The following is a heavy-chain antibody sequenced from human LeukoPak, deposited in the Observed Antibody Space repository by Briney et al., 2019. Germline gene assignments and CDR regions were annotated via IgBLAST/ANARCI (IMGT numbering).Heavy chain of an antibody. CDR2: INPSGGST. CDR1: GYTFTSYY. D-gene: IGHD6-13*01. V-gene: IGHV1-46*01. J-gene: IGHJ3*02. CDR3: ARQAMAAGKSIGIGAFDI. Sequence: GASVKVSCKASGYTFTSYYMHWVRQAPGQGLEWMGIINPSGGSTSYAQKFQGRVTMTRDTSTSTVYMELSSLRSEDTAVYYCARQAMAAGKSIGIGAFDIWGQGTMVTVSS.